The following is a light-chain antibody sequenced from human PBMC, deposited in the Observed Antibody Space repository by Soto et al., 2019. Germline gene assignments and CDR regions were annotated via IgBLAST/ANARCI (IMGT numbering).Light chain of an antibody. J-gene: IGLJ1*01. CDR1: SSDVGGYNY. CDR3: CSSASSDTYV. Sequence: QSVLTQPRSVSGSPGQSVTISCTGTSSDVGGYNYASWYQQHPNKAPKLMIYDVTKRPSGVPDRFSGSKSGNTASLTISGLQAEDEADYYCCSSASSDTYVFGTGTKVTVL. CDR2: DVT. V-gene: IGLV2-11*01.